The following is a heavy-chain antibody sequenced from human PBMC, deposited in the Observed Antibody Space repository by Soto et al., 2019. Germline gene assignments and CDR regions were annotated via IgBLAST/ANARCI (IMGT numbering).Heavy chain of an antibody. CDR3: AKRYGSGSYRDFNSYYGMDI. V-gene: IGHV3-23*01. Sequence: GGSLRLSCAASRFTFRNYGMSWVRQGPGKGLEWVSGISPTGEQRFYVDSVKGRFFISRDNSQNTLSLEMSNLRADDTAVYYCAKRYGSGSYRDFNSYYGMDIWGQGASVTVSS. J-gene: IGHJ6*02. CDR2: ISPTGEQR. D-gene: IGHD3-10*01. CDR1: RFTFRNYG.